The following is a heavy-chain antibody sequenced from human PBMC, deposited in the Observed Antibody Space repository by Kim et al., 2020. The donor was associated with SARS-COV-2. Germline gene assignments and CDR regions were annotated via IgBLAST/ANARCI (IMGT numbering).Heavy chain of an antibody. CDR2: INHSGST. J-gene: IGHJ6*02. CDR3: ARGLAAAGKGMDV. CDR1: GGSFSGYY. V-gene: IGHV4-34*01. Sequence: SETLSLTCAVYGGSFSGYYWSWIRQPPGKGLEWIGEINHSGSTNYNPSLKSRVTISVDTSKNQFSLKLSSVTAADTAVYYCARGLAAAGKGMDVWGQGTTVTVSS. D-gene: IGHD6-13*01.